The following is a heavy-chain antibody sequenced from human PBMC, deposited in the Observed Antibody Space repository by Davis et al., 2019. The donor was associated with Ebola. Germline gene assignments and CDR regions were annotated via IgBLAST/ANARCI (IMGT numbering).Heavy chain of an antibody. Sequence: AASVKVSCKASGYTFTSYGISWVRQAPGQGLEWMGRIIPILGIANYAQKFQGRVTITADKSTSTAYMELSSLRSEDTAVYYCARVGDYGDYSGNYYYYGMDVWGQGTTVTVSS. J-gene: IGHJ6*02. V-gene: IGHV1-69*04. CDR2: IIPILGIA. CDR1: GYTFTSYG. CDR3: ARVGDYGDYSGNYYYYGMDV. D-gene: IGHD4-17*01.